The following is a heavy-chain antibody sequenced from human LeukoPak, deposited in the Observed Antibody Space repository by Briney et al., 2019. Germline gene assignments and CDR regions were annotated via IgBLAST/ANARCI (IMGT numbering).Heavy chain of an antibody. Sequence: GGSLRVSCAASGFTFSNHWMSWVRQAPGKGLEWVATIKKDGGQKDYVDSVKGRFTVSRDSARTSLYLQMNSLTAEDTAVYFCARGGYFRPYDYWGQGTLVTVSS. D-gene: IGHD5-12*01. CDR3: ARGGYFRPYDY. V-gene: IGHV3-7*01. CDR2: IKKDGGQK. J-gene: IGHJ4*01. CDR1: GFTFSNHW.